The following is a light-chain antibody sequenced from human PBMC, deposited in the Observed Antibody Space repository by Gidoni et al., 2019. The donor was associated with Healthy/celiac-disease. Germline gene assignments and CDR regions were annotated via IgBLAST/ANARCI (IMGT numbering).Light chain of an antibody. V-gene: IGKV3-11*01. CDR2: DAS. Sequence: EIVLTQSPATLSLSPGERATLSCRASQSVSSYLAWYQQKPGQAPRLLNYDASNRATGIPARFSGSGSGTDFTLTISSLEPEDFAVYYCQQRSNWPLTFXGXTKVEIK. CDR3: QQRSNWPLT. CDR1: QSVSSY. J-gene: IGKJ4*01.